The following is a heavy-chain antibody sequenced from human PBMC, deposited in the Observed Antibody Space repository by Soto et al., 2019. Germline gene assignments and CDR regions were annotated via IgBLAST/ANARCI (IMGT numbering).Heavy chain of an antibody. V-gene: IGHV4-31*03. CDR1: GGSISSGGYY. CDR2: IYYSGST. Sequence: SETLSLTCTVSGGSISSGGYYWSWIRQHPGKGLEWIGYIYYSGSTYYNPSLKSRVTISVDTSKNQFSLKLSSVTAADTAVYYCARGSGFEAQSLYFGHNWFDPWGQGTLVTVSS. D-gene: IGHD2-8*01. CDR3: ARGSGFEAQSLYFGHNWFDP. J-gene: IGHJ5*02.